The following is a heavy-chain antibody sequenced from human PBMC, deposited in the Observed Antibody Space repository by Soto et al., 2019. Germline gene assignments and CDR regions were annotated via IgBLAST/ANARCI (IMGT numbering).Heavy chain of an antibody. CDR3: ARQRSVVVTRWWFDP. CDR2: IYHSGSS. CDR1: GGSISSYY. Sequence: SETLSLTCTVSGGSISSYYWSWIRQPPGKGLEWIGYIYHSGSSNYNPSLKSRVTILLDTSKNQLSLKLSSVTAADTAVYYCARQRSVVVTRWWFDPGGQGTLVPVS. V-gene: IGHV4-59*08. J-gene: IGHJ5*02. D-gene: IGHD2-15*01.